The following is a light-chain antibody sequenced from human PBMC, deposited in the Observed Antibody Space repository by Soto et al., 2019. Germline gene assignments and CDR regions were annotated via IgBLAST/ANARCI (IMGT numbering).Light chain of an antibody. J-gene: IGKJ3*01. V-gene: IGKV3-20*01. CDR1: QSVTSNS. CDR3: QQCGTSPRT. Sequence: EIVLTQSPGTLSLSPGERATLSCRASQSVTSNSLAWYQHKLGQAPRLLIYDASSRATGIPDRFSGSGSGTDFTLTISRLEPEDFAVYFCQQCGTSPRTFGPGTKVDIK. CDR2: DAS.